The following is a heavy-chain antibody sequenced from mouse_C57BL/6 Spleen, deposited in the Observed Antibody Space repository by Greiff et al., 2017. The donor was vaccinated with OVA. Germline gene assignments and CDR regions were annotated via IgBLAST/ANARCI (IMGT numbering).Heavy chain of an antibody. CDR2: IDPSDSYT. V-gene: IGHV1-50*01. CDR3: ARGPQATWRFAY. Sequence: QVQLQQPGAELLKPGASVKLSCKASGYTFTSYWMQWVKQRPGQGLEWIGEIDPSDSYTNYNQKFKGQATLTVATSSSTAYMQLSSLTSEDSAVDYCARGPQATWRFAYWGQGTLVTVSA. CDR1: GYTFTSYW. J-gene: IGHJ3*01. D-gene: IGHD3-2*02.